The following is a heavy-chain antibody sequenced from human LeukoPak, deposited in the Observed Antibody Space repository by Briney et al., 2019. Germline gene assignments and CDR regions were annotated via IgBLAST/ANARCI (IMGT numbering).Heavy chain of an antibody. CDR3: ARADYDYVWGSYRQYYFDS. Sequence: GGSLRLSCAASGFTFSSYNMNWVRQAPGKGLEWVANIKQDGSEKYYVDSVKGRFTISRDNAKNSLYLQMNSLRAEDTAVYYCARADYDYVWGSYRQYYFDSWGQGTLVTVSS. J-gene: IGHJ4*02. V-gene: IGHV3-7*01. CDR1: GFTFSSYN. D-gene: IGHD3-16*02. CDR2: IKQDGSEK.